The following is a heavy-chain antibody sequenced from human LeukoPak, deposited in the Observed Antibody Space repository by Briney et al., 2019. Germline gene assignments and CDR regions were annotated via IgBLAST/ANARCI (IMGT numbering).Heavy chain of an antibody. J-gene: IGHJ4*02. Sequence: SETLSLTCTVSGGSISSYHWSWIRQPPGKGLEWIGYIYYSGSTYYNPSLKSRVTISVDTSKNQFSLKLSSVTAADTAVYYCARHIGYYFDYWGQGTLVTVSS. CDR2: IYYSGST. D-gene: IGHD2-21*01. CDR1: GGSISSYH. V-gene: IGHV4-59*04. CDR3: ARHIGYYFDY.